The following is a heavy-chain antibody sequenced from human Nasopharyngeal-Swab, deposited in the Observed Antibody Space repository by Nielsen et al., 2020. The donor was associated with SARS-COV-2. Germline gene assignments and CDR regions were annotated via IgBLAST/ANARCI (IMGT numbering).Heavy chain of an antibody. CDR1: GYTFTYYA. V-gene: IGHV1-3*01. CDR3: ARSDSPESYFYYYYGMDV. CDR2: IIPGNGNT. D-gene: IGHD3-22*01. J-gene: IGHJ6*02. Sequence: ASVKVSCKASGYTFTYYAMHWVRQAPGQRLEWMGWIIPGNGNTKYSQRFQGRVIITRDTSASTAYMELSSLRSEDTAVYYCARSDSPESYFYYYYGMDVWGQGTTVTVSS.